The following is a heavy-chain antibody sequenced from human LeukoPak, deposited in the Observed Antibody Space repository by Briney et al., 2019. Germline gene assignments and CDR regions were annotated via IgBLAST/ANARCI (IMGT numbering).Heavy chain of an antibody. D-gene: IGHD3-10*01. CDR1: GGSISSYY. J-gene: IGHJ5*02. CDR3: ARGFGAENYYYGWFDP. CDR2: IHDSGST. Sequence: SETLSLTCTVSGGSISSYYWSWIRQPPGKGLEWIGFIHDSGSTYYNPSLKSRVSISRDMSKNQLSLMLSSVTAADTAVYYCARGFGAENYYYGWFDPWGQGTLVSVSS. V-gene: IGHV4-4*09.